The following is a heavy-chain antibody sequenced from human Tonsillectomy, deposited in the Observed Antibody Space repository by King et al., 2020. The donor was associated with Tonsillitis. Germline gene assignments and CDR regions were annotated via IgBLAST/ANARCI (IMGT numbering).Heavy chain of an antibody. CDR1: GFTFSSSW. CDR2: IKQDGNEI. CDR3: ARGVVAAIFDY. V-gene: IGHV3-7*03. D-gene: IGHD2-15*01. J-gene: IGHJ4*02. Sequence: QLVESGGGLVQHGGSLRLSCAASGFTFSSSWMSWVRQAPGKGPEGVANIKQDGNEIYYVDSVKGRFTISRDNANNSLYLQMNSLRAEDTAVYYCARGVVAAIFDYWGLGTLVTVSS.